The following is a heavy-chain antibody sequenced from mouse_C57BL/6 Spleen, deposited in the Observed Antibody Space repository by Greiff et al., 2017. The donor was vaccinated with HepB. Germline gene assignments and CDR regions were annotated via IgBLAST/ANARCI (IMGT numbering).Heavy chain of an antibody. CDR3: ARLDYDYGYAMDY. D-gene: IGHD2-4*01. CDR1: GYTFTSYW. CDR2: IHPNSGST. V-gene: IGHV1-64*01. J-gene: IGHJ4*01. Sequence: VQLQQPGAELVKPGASVKLSCKASGYTFTSYWMHWVKQRPGQGLEWIGMIHPNSGSTNYNEKFKSKATLAVEKSSSTAYMQLSSLTSEDAAVYYGARLDYDYGYAMDYWGQGTSVTVSS.